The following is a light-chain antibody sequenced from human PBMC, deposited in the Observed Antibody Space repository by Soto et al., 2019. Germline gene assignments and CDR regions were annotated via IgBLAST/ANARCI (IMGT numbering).Light chain of an antibody. CDR2: QVS. Sequence: DVVMTQSPLSLPVTLGQPASISCKSSQILVDSAGNTFLSWFHQRPGQSPRRLISQVSKRDSGVPERFSGSVSGPNFTLKISRVEAEDVGAYYCLQGTPWPWTFGQGTKVEIK. CDR3: LQGTPWPWT. V-gene: IGKV2-30*01. J-gene: IGKJ1*01. CDR1: QILVDSAGNTF.